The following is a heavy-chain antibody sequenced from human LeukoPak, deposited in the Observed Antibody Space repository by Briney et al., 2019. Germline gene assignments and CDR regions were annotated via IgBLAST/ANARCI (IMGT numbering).Heavy chain of an antibody. CDR1: GFTFSSYE. Sequence: GGSLRLSCAASGFTFSSYEMNWVRQAPGKGLEWVSYISSNGSPIFYADSVKGRFTISRDNAKNSLYLQMNSLRAEDTAVYYCARGWGTTVTTQDPLRFWGQGTLVTVSS. CDR2: ISSNGSPI. V-gene: IGHV3-48*03. CDR3: ARGWGTTVTTQDPLRF. D-gene: IGHD4-17*01. J-gene: IGHJ4*02.